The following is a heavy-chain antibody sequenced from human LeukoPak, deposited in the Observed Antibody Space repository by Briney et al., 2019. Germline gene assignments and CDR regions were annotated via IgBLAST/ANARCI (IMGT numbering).Heavy chain of an antibody. V-gene: IGHV3-23*01. Sequence: GGSLRLSCAVSACTLSSDSMNWVRQAPGKGLEWLAYISNSGDTGYYADSVEGRFTISRDNSKNTLYLQMNSLRAEDTAVYYCAKTRSSDWYFDLWGRGTLVTVSS. CDR3: AKTRSSDWYFDL. J-gene: IGHJ2*01. CDR1: ACTLSSDS. CDR2: ISNSGDTG.